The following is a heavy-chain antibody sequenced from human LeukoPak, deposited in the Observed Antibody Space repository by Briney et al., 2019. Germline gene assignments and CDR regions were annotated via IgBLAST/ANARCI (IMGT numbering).Heavy chain of an antibody. J-gene: IGHJ2*01. CDR3: ARKGWYSDL. V-gene: IGHV3-30*04. CDR2: ISYDGSNK. CDR1: GFTFSTYT. Sequence: GRSLRLSCAASGFTFSTYTIHWVRQAPGKGLEWVAVISYDGSNKYYADSVKGRFTISRDNAKNSHYLQMNSLRAEDTAVYYCARKGWYSDLWGRGTLVSVSS.